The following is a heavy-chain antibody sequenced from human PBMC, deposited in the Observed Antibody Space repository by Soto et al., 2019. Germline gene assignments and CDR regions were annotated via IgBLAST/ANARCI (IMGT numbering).Heavy chain of an antibody. CDR3: TTSATGDYNYYAMDV. D-gene: IGHD7-27*01. CDR2: IYPGDSDT. J-gene: IGHJ6*02. CDR1: GYRLTNYW. Sequence: GESLKISCKGSGYRLTNYWIGWVRQMPGKGLEWMGIIYPGDSDTRYSPSFQGQVTISADKSISTAYLQWSSLKASDTAMYYCTTSATGDYNYYAMDVWGQGTTVTVS. V-gene: IGHV5-51*01.